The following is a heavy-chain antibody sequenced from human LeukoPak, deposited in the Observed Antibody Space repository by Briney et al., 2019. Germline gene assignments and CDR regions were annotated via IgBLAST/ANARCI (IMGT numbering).Heavy chain of an antibody. D-gene: IGHD6-13*01. V-gene: IGHV3-21*04. Sequence: GGSLRLSCAASGFTFTNYVMSWVRQAPGKGLEWVSSISSSSSYIYYADSVKGRFTISRDNSKNTLYLQMNSLRAEDTAVYYCAKAGIAARGYFDYWGQGALVTVSS. CDR2: ISSSSSYI. J-gene: IGHJ4*02. CDR3: AKAGIAARGYFDY. CDR1: GFTFTNYV.